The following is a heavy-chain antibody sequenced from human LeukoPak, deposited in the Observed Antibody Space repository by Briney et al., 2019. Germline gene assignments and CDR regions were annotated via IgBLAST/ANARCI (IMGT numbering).Heavy chain of an antibody. CDR2: IYTSGST. V-gene: IGHV4-4*07. CDR1: GGSISSYY. D-gene: IGHD2-2*01. J-gene: IGHJ6*03. CDR3: ARLSVVPAAMGGGYYYYYMDV. Sequence: SETLSLTCTVSGGSISSYYWSWIRQPAGKGLEWIGRIYTSGSTNYNPSLKSRVTMSVDTSKNQFSLKLSSVTAADTAVYYCARLSVVPAAMGGGYYYYYMDVWGKGTTVTVSS.